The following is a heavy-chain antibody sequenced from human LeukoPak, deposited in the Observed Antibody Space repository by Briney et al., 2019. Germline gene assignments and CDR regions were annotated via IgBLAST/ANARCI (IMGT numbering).Heavy chain of an antibody. J-gene: IGHJ5*02. CDR1: GGSISSGGYY. CDR3: ARLAEAWFDP. D-gene: IGHD6-19*01. CDR2: IYYSGST. V-gene: IGHV4-31*03. Sequence: SETLSLTCTVSGGSISSGGYYWSWIRQHPGKGLEWIGYIYYSGSTYYNPSLKSRVTISVDTSKNRFSLKLSSVTAADTAVYYCARLAEAWFDPWGQGTLVTVSS.